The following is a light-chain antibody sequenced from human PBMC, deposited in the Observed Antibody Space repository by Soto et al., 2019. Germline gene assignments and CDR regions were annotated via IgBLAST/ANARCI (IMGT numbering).Light chain of an antibody. CDR1: SSDVGGYNY. J-gene: IGLJ1*01. V-gene: IGLV2-14*01. CDR2: EVS. Sequence: QSALTQPASVSGSPGQSITISCTGTSSDVGGYNYVSWYQHHPGKAPKLMIYEVSNRPSRVSNRFSGSKSGNTASLTISGLQAEDEADYYCSSYTRSSTSYVFGTGTKLTVL. CDR3: SSYTRSSTSYV.